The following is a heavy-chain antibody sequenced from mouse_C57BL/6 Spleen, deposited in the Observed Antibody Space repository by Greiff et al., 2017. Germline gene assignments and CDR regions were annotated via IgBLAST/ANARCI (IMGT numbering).Heavy chain of an antibody. V-gene: IGHV1-64*01. CDR1: GYTFTSYW. CDR2: IHPNSGST. Sequence: QVQPQQPGAELVKPGASVKLSCKASGYTFTSYWMHWVKQRPGQGLEWIGMIHPNSGSTNYNEKFKSKATLTVDKSSSTAYMQLSSLTSEDSAVYYCARDDYDAWFAYWGQGTLVTVSA. D-gene: IGHD2-4*01. J-gene: IGHJ3*01. CDR3: ARDDYDAWFAY.